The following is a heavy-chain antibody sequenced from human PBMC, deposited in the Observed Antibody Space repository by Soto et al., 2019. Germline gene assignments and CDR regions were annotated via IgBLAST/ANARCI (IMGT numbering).Heavy chain of an antibody. V-gene: IGHV3-21*06. Sequence: GGSLRLSCAASGFKFRTYTMNWVRQAPGKGLEWLSSISSTSTYIYYADSVKGRFTTSRDSAENSLYLQMNSLRVEDTAVYDGAKGAPGDYFDSSGLDAF. CDR3: AKGAPGDYFDSSGLDAF. CDR2: ISSTSTYI. J-gene: IGHJ3*01. CDR1: GFKFRTYT. D-gene: IGHD3-22*01.